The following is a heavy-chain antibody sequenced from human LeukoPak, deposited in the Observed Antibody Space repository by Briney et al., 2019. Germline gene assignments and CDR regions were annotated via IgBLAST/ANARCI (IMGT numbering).Heavy chain of an antibody. D-gene: IGHD3-22*01. CDR1: GGSVSGYY. CDR3: AREDYDNSGYSYWYFDL. V-gene: IGHV4-59*02. J-gene: IGHJ2*01. CDR2: VYYSGST. Sequence: SETLSLTCVVSGGSVSGYYWGWIRQPPGRGLEWIGYVYYSGSTNYNPSFKSRITISVDTSRNQFSLQLSSVTAADTAVYYCAREDYDNSGYSYWYFDLWGRGTLVTVSS.